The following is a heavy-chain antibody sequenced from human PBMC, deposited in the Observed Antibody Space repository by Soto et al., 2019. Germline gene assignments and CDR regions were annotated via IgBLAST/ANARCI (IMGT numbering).Heavy chain of an antibody. V-gene: IGHV3-15*07. CDR1: GFTFSNAW. CDR2: IKSKSDGGAT. CDR3: ATLYHFDP. Sequence: GGSLRLSCAASGFTFSNAWMHWVRQAPGKGLEWVGRIKSKSDGGATNYAAPVQGRFTISRDDPRDTLYLQMNSLKTEDTAVYYCATLYHFDPWGQGTLVTVSS. J-gene: IGHJ5*02. D-gene: IGHD2-2*01.